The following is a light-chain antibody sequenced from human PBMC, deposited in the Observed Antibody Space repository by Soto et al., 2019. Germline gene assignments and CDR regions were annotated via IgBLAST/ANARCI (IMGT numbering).Light chain of an antibody. V-gene: IGKV3-20*01. CDR3: QQYRSSPPYT. CDR2: GTS. J-gene: IGKJ2*01. Sequence: EIALTQSPGTLSLSPGERATLSCRASQSVSSSSFAWYQQKPGQAPRLLIYGTSSRATGIPDRFSGSGSGTDFTLTISRLEPEDFAVYYCQQYRSSPPYTFGQGTKLEIK. CDR1: QSVSSSS.